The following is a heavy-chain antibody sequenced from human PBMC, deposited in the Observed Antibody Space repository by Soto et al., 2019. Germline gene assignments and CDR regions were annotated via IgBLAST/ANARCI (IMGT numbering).Heavy chain of an antibody. D-gene: IGHD3-22*01. V-gene: IGHV3-30*18. CDR1: GFTFSNYG. CDR2: LSNDGSNK. CDR3: AKDQLPVYYYHSRGPFDS. J-gene: IGHJ4*02. Sequence: QVQLVESGGGVVQPGRSLRLSCGASGFTFSNYGMHWVRRAPGKGLEWVAFLSNDGSNKNYGDSVKGRFSISRDNSENTLSLQLNSLRAEDTAVYFCAKDQLPVYYYHSRGPFDSWGQGTLVTVSS.